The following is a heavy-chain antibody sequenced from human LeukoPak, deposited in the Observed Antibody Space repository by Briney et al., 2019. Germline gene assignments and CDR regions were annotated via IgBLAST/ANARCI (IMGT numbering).Heavy chain of an antibody. CDR3: TTDSKSSGSYYVAFDI. J-gene: IGHJ3*02. CDR1: GFTFSNAW. V-gene: IGHV3-15*01. Sequence: GGSLRLSCAASGFTFSNAWMSWVRQAPGKGLEWVGRIKSKTDGGTTDYAAPVKGRFTISRDDSKNTLYLQMNSLKTEDTAVYYCTTDSKSSGSYYVAFDIWGQGTMVTVSS. CDR2: IKSKTDGGTT. D-gene: IGHD3-10*01.